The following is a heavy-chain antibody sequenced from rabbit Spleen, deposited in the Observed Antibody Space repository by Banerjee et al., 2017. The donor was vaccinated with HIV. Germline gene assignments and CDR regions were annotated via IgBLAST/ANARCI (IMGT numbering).Heavy chain of an antibody. Sequence: QEQLVEYGGGLVKPGGTLTLTCKASGIDFSNYFYMCWVRQAPGKGLELIACIYTTTGSTWYANWVHGRFTISRSTSLNTVDLQMTSLTAADTATYFCARDLENYAYTSYLDLWGPGTLVTVS. D-gene: IGHD8-1*01. V-gene: IGHV1S43*01. CDR1: GIDFSNYFY. CDR3: ARDLENYAYTSYLDL. CDR2: IYTTTGST. J-gene: IGHJ4*01.